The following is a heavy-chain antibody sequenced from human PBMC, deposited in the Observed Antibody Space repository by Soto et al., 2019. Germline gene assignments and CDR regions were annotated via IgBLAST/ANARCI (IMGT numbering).Heavy chain of an antibody. CDR3: ARDALPLRSPNNWFDP. D-gene: IGHD3-16*01. J-gene: IGHJ5*02. V-gene: IGHV1-69*13. Sequence: ASVKVSCKASGGTFSSYAISWVRQAPGQGLEWMGGIIPIFGTANYAQKFQGRVTITADESTSTAYMELSSLRSEDTAVYYCARDALPLRSPNNWFDPWGQGTLVTVSS. CDR2: IIPIFGTA. CDR1: GGTFSSYA.